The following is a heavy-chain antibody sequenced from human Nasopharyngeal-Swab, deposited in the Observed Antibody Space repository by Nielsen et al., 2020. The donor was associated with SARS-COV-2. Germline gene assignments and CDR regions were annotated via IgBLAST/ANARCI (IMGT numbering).Heavy chain of an antibody. Sequence: GESLKISCAASGFSITTYGMTWVRQAPGKGLEWISGISDLGTGIYYADSVWGRFTISRDTSKNTVYLQMNTLRADDTALYFCTRGLTGHIVQWNPSPYWGQGTLVTVSS. CDR3: TRGLTGHIVQWNPSPY. J-gene: IGHJ4*02. V-gene: IGHV3-23*01. CDR2: ISDLGTGI. CDR1: GFSITTYG. D-gene: IGHD1-14*01.